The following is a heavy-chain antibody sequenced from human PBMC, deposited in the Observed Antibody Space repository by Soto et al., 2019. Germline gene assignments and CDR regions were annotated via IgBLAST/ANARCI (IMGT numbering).Heavy chain of an antibody. Sequence: KQSQTLSLTCAISGDSVSSNSAAWNWIRQSPSRGLEWLGRTYYRSKWYNDYAVSVKSRITINPDTSKNQFSLQLNSVTPEDTAVYYCAREGCSSTSCRYYYYGMDVWGQGTTVTVSS. CDR3: AREGCSSTSCRYYYYGMDV. CDR2: TYYRSKWYN. V-gene: IGHV6-1*01. J-gene: IGHJ6*02. CDR1: GDSVSSNSAA. D-gene: IGHD2-2*01.